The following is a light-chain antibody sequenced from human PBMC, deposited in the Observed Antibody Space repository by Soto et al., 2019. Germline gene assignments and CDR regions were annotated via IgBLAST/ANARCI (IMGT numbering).Light chain of an antibody. V-gene: IGKV3-15*01. Sequence: EIVMTQSPATLSVSPGERATLSCRASQSVSSNLAWYQQEPGQAPRLLIYGASTRATGIPARFSGSGSGTEFTLTISSPQSEDFAVYYCQQYNNWPPWTFGQGTKVEIK. CDR2: GAS. CDR3: QQYNNWPPWT. CDR1: QSVSSN. J-gene: IGKJ1*01.